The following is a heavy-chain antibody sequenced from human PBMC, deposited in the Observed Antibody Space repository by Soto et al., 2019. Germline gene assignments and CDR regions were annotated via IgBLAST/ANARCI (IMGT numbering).Heavy chain of an antibody. Sequence: SETLSLTCTVSGGSISSYYWSWIRQPPGKGLEWIGYIYYSGSTNYNPSLKSRVTISVDTSKNQFSLKLSSVTAADTAVYYCARRLSVYGDYYFDYWGQGTLVTVS. J-gene: IGHJ4*02. D-gene: IGHD4-17*01. V-gene: IGHV4-59*08. CDR1: GGSISSYY. CDR2: IYYSGST. CDR3: ARRLSVYGDYYFDY.